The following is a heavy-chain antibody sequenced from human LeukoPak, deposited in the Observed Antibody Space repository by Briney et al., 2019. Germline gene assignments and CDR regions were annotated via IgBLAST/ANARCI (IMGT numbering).Heavy chain of an antibody. D-gene: IGHD3-3*01. Sequence: ASVKVSCKASGYTFTSYDINWVRQATGQGLEWMGWMNPNSGNTGYAQKFQGRVTMTRNTSISTAYMELSSLRSEDTAVYYCARGAMYYDFWSGYYRPAAFDIWGQGTMVTVSS. CDR2: MNPNSGNT. V-gene: IGHV1-8*01. J-gene: IGHJ3*02. CDR3: ARGAMYYDFWSGYYRPAAFDI. CDR1: GYTFTSYD.